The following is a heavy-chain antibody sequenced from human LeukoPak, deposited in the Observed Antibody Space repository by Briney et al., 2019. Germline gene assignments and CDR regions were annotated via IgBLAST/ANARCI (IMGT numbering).Heavy chain of an antibody. CDR3: ARGFDPDAFDI. Sequence: PGGSLRLSCAASGFTVSSNYMSWVRQAPGKGLEWVSVIYSGGSTYYADSVKGRFTISRDNSKNTLYLQMNSLRAEDTAVYNCARGFDPDAFDIWGQGTMVTVSS. V-gene: IGHV3-53*01. CDR1: GFTVSSNY. J-gene: IGHJ3*02. CDR2: IYSGGST. D-gene: IGHD3-9*01.